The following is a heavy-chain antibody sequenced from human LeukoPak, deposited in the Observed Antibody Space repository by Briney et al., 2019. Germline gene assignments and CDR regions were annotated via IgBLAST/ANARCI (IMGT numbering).Heavy chain of an antibody. D-gene: IGHD6-19*01. CDR1: GHTFTGYY. V-gene: IGHV1-2*02. J-gene: IGHJ4*02. Sequence: GASVTVSFKASGHTFTGYYMHWVRQAPGQGLEWMGWINPNSGGTNHAQKFQGRVSMTRDTSISTAYMELSRLRSDDTAVYYCAQSSGWDSLKYWGQGTLVTVSS. CDR3: AQSSGWDSLKY. CDR2: INPNSGGT.